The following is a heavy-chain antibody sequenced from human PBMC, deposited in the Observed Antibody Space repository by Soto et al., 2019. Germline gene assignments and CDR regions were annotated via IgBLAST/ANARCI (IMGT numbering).Heavy chain of an antibody. CDR3: AIWVGATKLSFDY. Sequence: PGGSLRLSCAASGFTFSSYSMNWVRQAPGKGLEWVSSISSSSSYIYYAESVKGRFTISRDNAKNSLYLQMNSLRAEDTAVYYCAIWVGATKLSFDYWGQGTLVTVSS. CDR2: ISSSSSYI. D-gene: IGHD1-26*01. CDR1: GFTFSSYS. V-gene: IGHV3-21*01. J-gene: IGHJ4*02.